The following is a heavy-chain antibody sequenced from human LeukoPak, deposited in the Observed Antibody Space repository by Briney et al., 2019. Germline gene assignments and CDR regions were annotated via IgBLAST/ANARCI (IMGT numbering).Heavy chain of an antibody. J-gene: IGHJ5*02. CDR1: GFTFSSYC. CDR2: ISYDGSNK. Sequence: LAGGSLRLSCAASGFTFSSYCMRWVRQAPGKGLEWVAVISYDGSNKYYADSVKGRFTISRDNSKKTLYLQMNSLRAQDTAVYYCAKGRLLWFGELLPKFDPWGQGTLVTVSS. D-gene: IGHD3-10*01. V-gene: IGHV3-30*18. CDR3: AKGRLLWFGELLPKFDP.